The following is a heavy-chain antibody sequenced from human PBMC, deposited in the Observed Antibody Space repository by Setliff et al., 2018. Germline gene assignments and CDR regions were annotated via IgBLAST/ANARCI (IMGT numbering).Heavy chain of an antibody. J-gene: IGHJ4*02. CDR3: ARDSNGDYAD. CDR1: GYTFINYE. V-gene: IGHV1-69*10. CDR2: IIPILGIA. Sequence: SVKVSCKASGYTFINYEINWVRQATGQGLEWMGGIIPILGIANYAQKFQGRVTITADESTSTAYMELSSLRSEDTAVYYCARDSNGDYADWGQGTLVTVSS. D-gene: IGHD4-17*01.